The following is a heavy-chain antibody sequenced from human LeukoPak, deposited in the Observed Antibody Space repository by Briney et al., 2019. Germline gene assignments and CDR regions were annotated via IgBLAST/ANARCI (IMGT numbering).Heavy chain of an antibody. CDR2: INHSGST. J-gene: IGHJ3*02. CDR1: GGSFSGYY. Sequence: SETLSLTCAVYGGSFSGYYWSWIRQPPGKGLEWIGEINHSGSTNYNPSLKSRVTISVDTSKNQFSLKLSSVTAADTAVYYCARREGYCSGGSCYHAFDIWGQGTMVTVSS. D-gene: IGHD2-15*01. CDR3: ARREGYCSGGSCYHAFDI. V-gene: IGHV4-34*01.